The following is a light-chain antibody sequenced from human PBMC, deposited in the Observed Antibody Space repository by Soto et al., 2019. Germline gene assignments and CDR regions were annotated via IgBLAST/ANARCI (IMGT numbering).Light chain of an antibody. J-gene: IGLJ2*01. CDR1: SSNIGSNT. V-gene: IGLV1-44*01. CDR3: ARWDDSLNGPGVV. CDR2: SNN. Sequence: QSVLTQPPSASGTPGQRVTISCSGRSSNIGSNTINWYQQLPGTAPKLLIYSNNLRPSGVPDRFSGSKSGTSASLAISGLQSEDEADYYCARWDDSLNGPGVVFGGGTKLTVL.